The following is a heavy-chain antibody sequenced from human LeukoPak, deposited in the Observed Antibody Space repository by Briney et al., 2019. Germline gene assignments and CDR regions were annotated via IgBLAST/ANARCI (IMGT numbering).Heavy chain of an antibody. D-gene: IGHD3-9*01. CDR2: ISSGSGYI. CDR1: GFTFSSYS. V-gene: IGHV3-21*01. J-gene: IGHJ4*02. CDR3: ARHRDGISTDLHRHFDY. Sequence: GGSLRLSCAASGFTFSSYSMSWVRQAPGKGLEWVSSISSGSGYIYYADSVKGRFTISRDNAKNSLFLQMNSLRTEDTAVYYCARHRDGISTDLHRHFDYWGQGTLVTVSS.